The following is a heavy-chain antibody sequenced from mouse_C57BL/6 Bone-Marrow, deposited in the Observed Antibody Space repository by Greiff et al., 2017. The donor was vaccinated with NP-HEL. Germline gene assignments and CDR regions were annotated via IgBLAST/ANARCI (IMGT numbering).Heavy chain of an antibody. CDR3: ARVGLRVDY. CDR2: IYPRSGNT. J-gene: IGHJ2*01. Sequence: LQESGAELARPGASVKLSCKASGYTFTSYGISWVKQRTGQGLEWIGEIYPRSGNTYYNEKFKGKATLTADKSSSTAHMELRSLTSEDSAVYFCARVGLRVDYWGQGTTLTVSS. CDR1: GYTFTSYG. D-gene: IGHD3-2*02. V-gene: IGHV1-81*01.